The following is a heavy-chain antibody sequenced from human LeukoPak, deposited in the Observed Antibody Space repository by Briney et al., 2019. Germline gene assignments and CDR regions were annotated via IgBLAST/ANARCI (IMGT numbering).Heavy chain of an antibody. V-gene: IGHV4-59*01. CDR2: IYYSGST. D-gene: IGHD2-2*01. J-gene: IGHJ6*02. CDR1: GGSISSYY. Sequence: SETLSLTCTVSGGSISSYYWSWIRQPPGKGLEWIAYIYYSGSTNYNPSLKSRVTISVDTSKNQFSLKLSSVTAADTAVYYCARAGVVPALYGMDVWGQGTTVTVSS. CDR3: ARAGVVPALYGMDV.